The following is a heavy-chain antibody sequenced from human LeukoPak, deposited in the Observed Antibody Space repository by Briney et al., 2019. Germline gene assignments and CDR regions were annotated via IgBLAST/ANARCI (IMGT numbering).Heavy chain of an antibody. CDR2: IRHDGSNK. CDR1: GFIFSSYD. CDR3: AKDLWGSGSSRNFDY. J-gene: IGHJ4*02. D-gene: IGHD3-10*01. V-gene: IGHV3-30*02. Sequence: PGGSLRLSCAASGFIFSSYDMHWVRQAPGKGLEWVSFIRHDGSNKFYADSMKGRFTISRDNSKNTLYLQMNSLTAEDTAVYYCAKDLWGSGSSRNFDYWGQGTLVTVSS.